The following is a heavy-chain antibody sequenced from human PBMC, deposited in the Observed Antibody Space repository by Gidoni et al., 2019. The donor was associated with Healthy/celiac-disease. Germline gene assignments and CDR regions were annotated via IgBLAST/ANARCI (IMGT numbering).Heavy chain of an antibody. CDR2: IYYSGST. CDR1: GGSISSSSYY. V-gene: IGHV4-39*01. CDR3: ARGLVGYCSGGSCNFDY. D-gene: IGHD2-15*01. J-gene: IGHJ4*02. Sequence: QLQLQESCPGLVKPSETLSLTCTVSGGSISSSSYYWGWIRQPPGKGLEWIGSIYYSGSTYYNPSLKSRVTISVDTSKNQFSLKLSSVTAADTAVYYCARGLVGYCSGGSCNFDYWGQGTLVTVSS.